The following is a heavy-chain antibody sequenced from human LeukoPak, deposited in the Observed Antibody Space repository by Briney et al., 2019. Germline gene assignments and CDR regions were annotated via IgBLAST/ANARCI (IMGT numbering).Heavy chain of an antibody. Sequence: SETLSLTCAVSGGSINSYYWYWIRQPPGKGLEWIGSIYYSGSTNYNPSLKSRVTMSVDTSKNQFSLKLSSVTAADTAMYFCARQVNWDYFDYWGQGPLVTVSS. CDR1: GGSINSYY. V-gene: IGHV4-59*08. CDR3: ARQVNWDYFDY. CDR2: IYYSGST. J-gene: IGHJ4*02. D-gene: IGHD7-27*01.